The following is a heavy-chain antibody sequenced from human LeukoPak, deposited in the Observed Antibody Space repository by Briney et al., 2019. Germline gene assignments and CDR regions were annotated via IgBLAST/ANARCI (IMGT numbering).Heavy chain of an antibody. CDR1: GFTFSSYA. J-gene: IGHJ4*02. Sequence: QPGGSLRLSCAASGFTFSSYAMHWVRQAPGKGLEWVAVISYDGSNKYYADSVKGRFTISRDNSKNTLYLQMNSLRAEDTAVYYCARDHNFDYWGQGSLVTVSS. V-gene: IGHV3-30*04. CDR2: ISYDGSNK. CDR3: ARDHNFDY.